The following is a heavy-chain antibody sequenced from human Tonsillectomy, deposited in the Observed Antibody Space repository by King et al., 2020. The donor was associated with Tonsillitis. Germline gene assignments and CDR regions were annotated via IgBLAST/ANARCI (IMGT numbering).Heavy chain of an antibody. Sequence: VQLVESGGALVQPGGSLRLSCAASGFTFSSYWMHWVRQAPGKGLVWVSRINTDGGSTTYADSVKGRFTFSRDNAKSTLYLQMNSLRAEDTAVYYCVRDWNYGSGSSYWVFDHWGQGTLVTVSS. CDR3: VRDWNYGSGSSYWVFDH. D-gene: IGHD3-10*01. CDR1: GFTFSSYW. CDR2: INTDGGST. V-gene: IGHV3-74*01. J-gene: IGHJ4*02.